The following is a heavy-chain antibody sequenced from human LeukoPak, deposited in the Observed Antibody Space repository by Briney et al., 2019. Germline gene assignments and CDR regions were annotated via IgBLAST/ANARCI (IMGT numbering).Heavy chain of an antibody. CDR3: AKVYSSGWSALDY. V-gene: IGHV3-23*01. D-gene: IGHD6-19*01. Sequence: SSISGSGASTYYADSVKGRFTISRDNSKNTLYLQMNSLRAEDTAVYYCAKVYSSGWSALDYWGQGTLVTVSS. CDR2: ISGSGAST. J-gene: IGHJ4*02.